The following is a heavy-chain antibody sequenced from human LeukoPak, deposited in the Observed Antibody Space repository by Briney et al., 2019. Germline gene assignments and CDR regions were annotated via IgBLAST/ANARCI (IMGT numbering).Heavy chain of an antibody. CDR3: ASRIAVAGTDYFDY. V-gene: IGHV4-39*01. CDR1: GGSISSSSYY. D-gene: IGHD6-19*01. J-gene: IGHJ4*02. Sequence: PSETLSLTCTVSGGSISSSSYYWGWIRQPPGKGLEWIGSIYYSGSTYNPSLKSRVTISVDTSKNQFSLKLSSVTAADTAVYYCASRIAVAGTDYFDYWGQGTLVTVSS. CDR2: IYYSGST.